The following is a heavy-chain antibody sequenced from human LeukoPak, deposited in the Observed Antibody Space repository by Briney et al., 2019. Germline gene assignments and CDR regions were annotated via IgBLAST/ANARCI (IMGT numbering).Heavy chain of an antibody. J-gene: IGHJ4*02. V-gene: IGHV1-46*01. Sequence: GGSLRLSCAASGFTFSSYSMNWVRQAPGKGLEWMGIINPSGGSTSYAQKFQGRVTVTRDTSTSTVYMELSSLRSEDTAMYYCAREGEIGYDLSDYWGQGTLVTVSS. CDR2: INPSGGST. D-gene: IGHD5-12*01. CDR1: GFTFSSYS. CDR3: AREGEIGYDLSDY.